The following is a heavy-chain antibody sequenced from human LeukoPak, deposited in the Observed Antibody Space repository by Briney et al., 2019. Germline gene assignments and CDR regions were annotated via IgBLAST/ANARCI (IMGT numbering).Heavy chain of an antibody. V-gene: IGHV3-48*04. CDR2: ITSSSSTI. Sequence: SGGSLRLSCAASGFTFSSYTMNWVRQAPGKGLEWVSYITSSSSTIYYADSVKGRFTISRDNAKNSLYLQMNSLRAEDTAVYYCARDVVGPLDYWGQGTLVTVSS. CDR3: ARDVVGPLDY. D-gene: IGHD2-21*01. CDR1: GFTFSSYT. J-gene: IGHJ4*02.